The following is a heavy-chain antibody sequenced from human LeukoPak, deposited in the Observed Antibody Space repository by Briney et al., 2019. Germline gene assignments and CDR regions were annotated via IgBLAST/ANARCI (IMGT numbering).Heavy chain of an antibody. Sequence: GRSLRLSCAASGFTFSTYSMHWLRQAPGKGLEWVALISYDGSNKYYSDSVKGRFTSSRDNSKNTVFLQMNNLGGDDTAMYYCARGARSSGYYYGPLYWGQGTLVAVSS. D-gene: IGHD3-22*01. CDR3: ARGARSSGYYYGPLY. V-gene: IGHV3-30-3*01. CDR2: ISYDGSNK. CDR1: GFTFSTYS. J-gene: IGHJ4*02.